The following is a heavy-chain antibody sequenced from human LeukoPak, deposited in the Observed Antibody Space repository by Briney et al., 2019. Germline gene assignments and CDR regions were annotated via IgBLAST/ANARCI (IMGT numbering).Heavy chain of an antibody. D-gene: IGHD6-19*01. V-gene: IGHV7-4-1*02. CDR3: ARGYREPPVATNYYYYGMDV. J-gene: IGHJ6*02. CDR2: INTNTGNP. CDR1: GYTITDYY. Sequence: ASVKVSCKASGYTITDYYLHWVRQAPGQGLEWMGWINTNTGNPTYAQGFTGRFVFSLDTSVSTAYLQISSLKAEDTAVHYCARGYREPPVATNYYYYGMDVWGQGTTVTVSS.